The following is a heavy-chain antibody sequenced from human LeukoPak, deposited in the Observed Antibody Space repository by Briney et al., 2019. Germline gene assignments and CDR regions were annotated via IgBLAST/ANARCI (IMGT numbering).Heavy chain of an antibody. Sequence: SETLSLTCTVSGGSISSYYWSWIRQPAGKGLEWIGRIYTSGSTNYNASLKSRVSMSIDTSKNQFSLKLSSVTAADTAVFYCARENSGSYRGFDYWGQGTLVTVSS. CDR1: GGSISSYY. J-gene: IGHJ4*02. CDR2: IYTSGST. CDR3: ARENSGSYRGFDY. D-gene: IGHD1-26*01. V-gene: IGHV4-4*07.